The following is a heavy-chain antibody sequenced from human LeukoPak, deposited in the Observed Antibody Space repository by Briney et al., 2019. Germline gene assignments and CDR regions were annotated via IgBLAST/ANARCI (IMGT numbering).Heavy chain of an antibody. CDR3: VRLQQLVLGAFDF. V-gene: IGHV3-7*01. CDR1: GFTFSTYW. D-gene: IGHD6-13*01. CDR2: IKEDGSEK. Sequence: GGSLRLSCAASGFTFSTYWMTWVRQAPGKGLEWVANIKEDGSEKYYVDSVKGRFTISRDNAKNSLYLQMNSLRAEDTAVYYCVRLQQLVLGAFDFWGQGTMVTVSS. J-gene: IGHJ3*01.